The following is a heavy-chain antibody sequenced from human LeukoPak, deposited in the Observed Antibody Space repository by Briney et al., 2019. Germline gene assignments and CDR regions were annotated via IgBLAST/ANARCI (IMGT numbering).Heavy chain of an antibody. CDR3: ARARGDYDSSGYYYYYYGMDV. D-gene: IGHD3-22*01. Sequence: SVKVSCKASGGTLSSYTISWVRQAPGQGLEWMGRIIPILGIANYAQKFQGRVTITADKSTSTAYMELSSLRSEDTAVYYCARARGDYDSSGYYYYYYGMDVWGQGTTVTVSS. J-gene: IGHJ6*02. V-gene: IGHV1-69*02. CDR2: IIPILGIA. CDR1: GGTLSSYT.